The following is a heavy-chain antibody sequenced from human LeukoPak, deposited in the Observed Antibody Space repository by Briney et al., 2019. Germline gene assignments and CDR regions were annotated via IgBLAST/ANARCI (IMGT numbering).Heavy chain of an antibody. CDR2: IRNSGTT. CDR1: RGSISSYY. V-gene: IGHV4-59*01. D-gene: IGHD4-23*01. J-gene: IGHJ4*02. CDR3: ARDYGGKFDS. Sequence: SETLSLTCTVSRGSISSYYWSCIRQPPGQGLEWIGYIRNSGTTSYNPSLKSRVTISVDTSKNQFSLRLSSVTAADTAVYYCARDYGGKFDSWGQGTLVTVSS.